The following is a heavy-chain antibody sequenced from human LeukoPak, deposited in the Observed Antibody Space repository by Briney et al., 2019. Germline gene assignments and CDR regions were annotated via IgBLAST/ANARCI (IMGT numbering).Heavy chain of an antibody. CDR2: ITPIFDTA. Sequence: ASVKVSCKASGGTFSSYAISWVRQAPGQGFEWMGGITPIFDTANYAQKFQGRVTITADESTSTAYMELSSLRSEDTAVYYCARVHPEYYYGSGSYYAGMDVWGQGTTVTVSS. CDR3: ARVHPEYYYGSGSYYAGMDV. J-gene: IGHJ6*02. CDR1: GGTFSSYA. V-gene: IGHV1-69*13. D-gene: IGHD3-10*01.